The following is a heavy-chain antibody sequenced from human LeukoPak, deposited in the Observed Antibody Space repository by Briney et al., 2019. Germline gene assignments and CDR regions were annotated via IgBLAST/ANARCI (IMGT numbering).Heavy chain of an antibody. D-gene: IGHD3-22*01. CDR1: AFTFTTYS. CDR2: ISSSSNTI. J-gene: IGHJ4*02. CDR3: ASLIPYYYDSSTYSPGDY. Sequence: GGSLRLSCAASAFTFTTYSRNWVRQAPGKGLEWLSYISSSSNTIYYADSVKGRFTISRDNAKNSLYLQMNSLRAEDTAVYYCASLIPYYYDSSTYSPGDYWGQGTLVTVSS. V-gene: IGHV3-48*01.